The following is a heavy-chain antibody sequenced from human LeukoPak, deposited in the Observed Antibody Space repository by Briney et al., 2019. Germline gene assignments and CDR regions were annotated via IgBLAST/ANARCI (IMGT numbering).Heavy chain of an antibody. D-gene: IGHD4-23*01. Sequence: SETLSLTCTVSGGSISSSSYYWGWIRQPPGKGLEWIGSIYYSGNTYYNPSLKGRVTISVDTSKNQFSLKLSSVTAADTAVYYCARQGTTVVAFDYWGQGTLVTVSS. CDR1: GGSISSSSYY. J-gene: IGHJ4*02. CDR2: IYYSGNT. V-gene: IGHV4-39*01. CDR3: ARQGTTVVAFDY.